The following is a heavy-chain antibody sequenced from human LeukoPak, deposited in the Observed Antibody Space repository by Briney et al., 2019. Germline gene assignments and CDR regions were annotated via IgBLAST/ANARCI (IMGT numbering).Heavy chain of an antibody. CDR1: GGSISTSSYY. Sequence: SETLSLTCSVPGGSISTSSYYWGCIRQPPGKWLEWIGSLYNTETTYYNPSLQSRFTISVDTSKNQLSLKLSSVTAADTAVYYCARRPTLTSGGNFDYWGQGTLVTVSS. D-gene: IGHD1-14*01. CDR3: ARRPTLTSGGNFDY. J-gene: IGHJ4*02. CDR2: LYNTETT. V-gene: IGHV4-39*01.